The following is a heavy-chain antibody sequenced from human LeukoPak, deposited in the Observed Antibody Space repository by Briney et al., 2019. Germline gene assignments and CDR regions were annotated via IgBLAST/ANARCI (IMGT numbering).Heavy chain of an antibody. Sequence: GGSLRLACAASGFTVSSNDMGWVRQAPGKGLEWVSGIYSGGSTYYAASVKGRFTISRDNSKNTLYLQMNSLRAEDTAVYYCARDPLSIAAAGTNYGMDVWGQGPTVTVSS. CDR3: ARDPLSIAAAGTNYGMDV. CDR2: IYSGGST. CDR1: GFTVSSND. J-gene: IGHJ6*02. V-gene: IGHV3-66*01. D-gene: IGHD6-13*01.